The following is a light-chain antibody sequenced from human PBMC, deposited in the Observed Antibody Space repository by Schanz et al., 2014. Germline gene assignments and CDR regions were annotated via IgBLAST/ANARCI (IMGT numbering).Light chain of an antibody. J-gene: IGKJ4*01. CDR3: QQSYSTLLT. CDR1: QGISIY. V-gene: IGKV1-27*01. CDR2: AAS. Sequence: DIQMTQSPSSLSASVGDRVTITCRASQGISIYLAWYQQKPGKVPILLISAASTLQSGVPSRFSGGGSGTDFTLTISSLQPEDVATYYCQQSYSTLLTFGGGTKVEIK.